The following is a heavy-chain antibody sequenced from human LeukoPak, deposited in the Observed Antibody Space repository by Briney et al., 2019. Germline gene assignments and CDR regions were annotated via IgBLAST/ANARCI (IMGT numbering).Heavy chain of an antibody. Sequence: PGGSLRLSCAASGFSFSSFAMTRVRQAPGKGLEWVSAISGSGDNKNYADSVKGRFTISRDNSKNTLYLQMNTLRAGDTAVYYCAKDTMFYDILTGYPHFDYWNQGTLVTVSS. D-gene: IGHD3-9*01. J-gene: IGHJ4*02. CDR3: AKDTMFYDILTGYPHFDY. CDR2: ISGSGDNK. CDR1: GFSFSSFA. V-gene: IGHV3-23*01.